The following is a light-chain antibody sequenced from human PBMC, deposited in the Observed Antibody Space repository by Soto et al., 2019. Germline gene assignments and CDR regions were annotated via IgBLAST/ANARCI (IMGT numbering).Light chain of an antibody. J-gene: IGKJ1*01. Sequence: ESVLTQSPGTLSLSPGERATLSCRASQSISSSYLAWYQQKPGQAPRLLIYGTSSRATGIPDRFSGSGSGTDFTLTISRLEPEDFAVYYCQQYHNSPTWTFGQGTKVEIK. CDR2: GTS. CDR3: QQYHNSPTWT. V-gene: IGKV3-20*01. CDR1: QSISSSY.